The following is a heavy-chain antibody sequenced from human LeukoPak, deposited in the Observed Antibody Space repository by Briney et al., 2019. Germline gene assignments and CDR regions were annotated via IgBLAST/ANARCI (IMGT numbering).Heavy chain of an antibody. Sequence: ASVKVSCKASGYTFTSYGISWVRQAPGQGLEWMGWISAYNGNTNYAQKLQGRVTMTTDTSTSTAYMELRSLRSDDTAVYYCARDFSLAAAGTGEDYWGQGTLVTVSS. CDR3: ARDFSLAAAGTGEDY. CDR2: ISAYNGNT. CDR1: GYTFTSYG. V-gene: IGHV1-18*01. J-gene: IGHJ4*02. D-gene: IGHD6-13*01.